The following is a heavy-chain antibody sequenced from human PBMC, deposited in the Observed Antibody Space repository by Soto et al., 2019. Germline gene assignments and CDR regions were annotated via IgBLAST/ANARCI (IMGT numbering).Heavy chain of an antibody. J-gene: IGHJ4*02. Sequence: EVQLVESGGGVVRPGGSLRLSCAASGFTFDDYGMSWVRQAPGKGLEWVCGINWNGDSTGYADSVKGRVTISRDNAKNSLYLQMNSLRAEDTALYYCARGKRYCSGANCYSVLLYWGQGTLVTVSS. CDR2: INWNGDST. D-gene: IGHD2-15*01. V-gene: IGHV3-20*04. CDR1: GFTFDDYG. CDR3: ARGKRYCSGANCYSVLLY.